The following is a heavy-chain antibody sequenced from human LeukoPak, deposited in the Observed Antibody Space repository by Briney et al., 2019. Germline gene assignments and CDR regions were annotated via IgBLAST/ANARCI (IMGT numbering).Heavy chain of an antibody. D-gene: IGHD3-22*01. CDR2: IYYRGST. V-gene: IGHV4-59*01. J-gene: IGHJ4*02. CDR3: AREVYFDSSGYMEYYFDY. CDR1: GGSISSYY. Sequence: SETLSLTCTVSGGSISSYYWSWIRQPPGKGLEWIGYIYYRGSTNYNPSLKSRVTILLDMSKNQFSLKLSSVTAADTAVYYCAREVYFDSSGYMEYYFDYWGQGTLVSVSS.